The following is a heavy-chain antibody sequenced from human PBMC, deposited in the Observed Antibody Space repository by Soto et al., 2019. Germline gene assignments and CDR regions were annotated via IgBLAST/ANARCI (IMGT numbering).Heavy chain of an antibody. CDR2: IYYSGST. V-gene: IGHV4-31*03. J-gene: IGHJ4*02. Sequence: QVQLQESGPGLVKPSQTLSLTCTVSGGSISSGAYYWSWIRQHPGKGLEWIGYIYYSGSTYYNPSLKSRVXXSXDXXKNQFSLKLSSVTAADTAVYYCARDYGGSGSYPYYWGQGTLVTVSS. CDR3: ARDYGGSGSYPYY. CDR1: GGSISSGAYY. D-gene: IGHD3-10*01.